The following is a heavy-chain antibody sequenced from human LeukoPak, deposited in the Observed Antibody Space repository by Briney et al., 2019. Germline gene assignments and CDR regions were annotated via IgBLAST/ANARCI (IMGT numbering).Heavy chain of an antibody. J-gene: IGHJ4*02. V-gene: IGHV3-30*18. D-gene: IGHD5-24*01. CDR2: ISYDGSNK. CDR1: GFTFSSYA. Sequence: GGSLRLSCAASGFTFSSYAMHWVRQAPGKGLEWVAVISYDGSNKFYADSVKGRFTISRDNSKNTLSLQMNSLRPDDTALYYCAKSENGYYYFDYWGQGTLVTVSS. CDR3: AKSENGYYYFDY.